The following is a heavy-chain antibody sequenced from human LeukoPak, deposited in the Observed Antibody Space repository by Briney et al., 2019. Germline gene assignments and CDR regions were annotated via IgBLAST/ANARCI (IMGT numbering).Heavy chain of an antibody. D-gene: IGHD2-15*01. CDR2: INHSGST. V-gene: IGHV4-34*01. CDR3: ARGCSGGSCYYYYYGMDV. J-gene: IGHJ6*04. Sequence: PSETLSLTGAVYGGSFSGYYWSWIRQPPGKGLEWIGEINHSGSTNYNPSLKSRVTISVDTSKNQFSLKLSSVTAADTAVYYCARGCSGGSCYYYYYGMDVWGKGTTVTVSS. CDR1: GGSFSGYY.